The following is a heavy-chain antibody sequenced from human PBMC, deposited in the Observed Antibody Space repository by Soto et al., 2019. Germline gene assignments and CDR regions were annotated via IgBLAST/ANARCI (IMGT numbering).Heavy chain of an antibody. J-gene: IGHJ3*02. Sequence: GSLRLSCAASGFTFSSYSMNWVRQAPGKGLEWVSSISSSSSYIYYADSVKGRFTISRDNAKNSLYLQMNSLRAEDTAVYYCERDFLLDHQDDDFDIWGQGTMVTVSS. D-gene: IGHD1-1*01. CDR3: ERDFLLDHQDDDFDI. CDR1: GFTFSSYS. V-gene: IGHV3-21*01. CDR2: ISSSSSYI.